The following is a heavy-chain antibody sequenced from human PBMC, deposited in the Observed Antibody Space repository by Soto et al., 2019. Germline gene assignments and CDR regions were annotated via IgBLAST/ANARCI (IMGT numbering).Heavy chain of an antibody. CDR3: VTDSSGYTDAFDI. CDR2: IDWDDDK. J-gene: IGHJ3*02. CDR1: GFSLSTSGMR. D-gene: IGHD3-22*01. V-gene: IGHV2-70*04. Sequence: SGPTLVNPTQTLTLTCTFSGFSLSTSGMRVCWIRQPPGKALEWLARIDWDDDKFYSTSLKTRLTISKDTSKNQVVLTMTNMDPVDTATYYCVTDSSGYTDAFDIWGQGTMVTVSS.